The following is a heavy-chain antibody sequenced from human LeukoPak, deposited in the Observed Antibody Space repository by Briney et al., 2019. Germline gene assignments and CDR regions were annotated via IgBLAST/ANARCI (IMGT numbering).Heavy chain of an antibody. CDR3: ARDLNWETY. V-gene: IGHV3-7*01. CDR1: GFTVSSNY. CDR2: ISPDGSLI. Sequence: GGSLRLSCAASGFTVSSNYMSWVRQAPGKGLEWVANISPDGSLIYYVDSVKGRFTISRDNAKNSLYLQMNNLRAEDTAIYYCARDLNWETYWGQGTLVTVSS. J-gene: IGHJ4*02. D-gene: IGHD1-1*01.